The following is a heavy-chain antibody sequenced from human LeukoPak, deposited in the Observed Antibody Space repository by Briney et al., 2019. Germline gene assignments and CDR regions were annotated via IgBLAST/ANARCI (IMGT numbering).Heavy chain of an antibody. CDR3: AREMTGSPDAFDI. CDR2: ISSSGSTI. D-gene: IGHD3-10*01. CDR1: GFTFSSYE. Sequence: GGSLRLSCAASGFTFSSYEMNWVRQAPGKGLEWVSYISSSGSTIYYADSVKGRFTISRDNAKNSLYLQMNSLRAEDTAVYYCAREMTGSPDAFDIWGQGTMVTVSS. J-gene: IGHJ3*02. V-gene: IGHV3-48*03.